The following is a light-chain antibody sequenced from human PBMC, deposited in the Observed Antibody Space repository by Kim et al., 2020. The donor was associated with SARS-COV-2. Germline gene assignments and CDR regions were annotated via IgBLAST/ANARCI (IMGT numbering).Light chain of an antibody. CDR1: SLRSYY. CDR2: GKN. Sequence: SSELTQDPAVSVALGQTVRITCQGDSLRSYYASWYQQKPGQAPVVVIYGKNNRPSGIPDRFSGSSSGNTASLTITGAQAEEEADYYCNSRDSHHLLYVFGTGTKVTVL. J-gene: IGLJ1*01. CDR3: NSRDSHHLLYV. V-gene: IGLV3-19*01.